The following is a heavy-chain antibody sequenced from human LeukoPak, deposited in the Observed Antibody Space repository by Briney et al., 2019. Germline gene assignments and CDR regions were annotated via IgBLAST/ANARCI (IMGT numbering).Heavy chain of an antibody. J-gene: IGHJ4*02. V-gene: IGHV3-15*01. Sequence: GGSLRLSCAASGFTFSNAWMSWVRQAPGKGLEWVGRIKSKTDGGTTDYAAPVKGRFTISRDDSKNTLYLQMNSLKTEDTAVYYCTTDPWPWGELQVLYDYWGQGTLVTVSS. D-gene: IGHD1-26*01. CDR3: TTDPWPWGELQVLYDY. CDR1: GFTFSNAW. CDR2: IKSKTDGGTT.